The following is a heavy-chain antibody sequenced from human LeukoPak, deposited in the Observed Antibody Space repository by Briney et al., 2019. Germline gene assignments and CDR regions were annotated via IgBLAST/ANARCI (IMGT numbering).Heavy chain of an antibody. CDR3: AKDRLGAMMYFDF. CDR2: ISGSGGST. D-gene: IGHD1-26*01. J-gene: IGHJ4*02. V-gene: IGHV3-23*01. CDR1: GFTFSTYT. Sequence: GGSLRLSCAASGFTFSTYTMNWVRQAPGKGLEWVSAISGSGGSTYYADSVKGRVTISRDNSKNTLYLQVNSLRVEDTAVYYCAKDRLGAMMYFDFWGQGTLVTVSS.